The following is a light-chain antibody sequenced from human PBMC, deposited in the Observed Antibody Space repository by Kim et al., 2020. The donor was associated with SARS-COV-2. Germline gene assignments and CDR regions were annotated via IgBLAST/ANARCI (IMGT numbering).Light chain of an antibody. CDR1: QSLVHSNGYNY. CDR3: MQALQTPPWT. Sequence: DIVMTQSPLSLPVTPGEPASISCRSSQSLVHSNGYNYLGWYLQKPGQSPQLLIYLGSNRASGVPDRFSGSGSGTDFTLKISRVEAEDVGVYYCMQALQTPPWTFGQGTKVDIK. J-gene: IGKJ1*01. CDR2: LGS. V-gene: IGKV2-28*01.